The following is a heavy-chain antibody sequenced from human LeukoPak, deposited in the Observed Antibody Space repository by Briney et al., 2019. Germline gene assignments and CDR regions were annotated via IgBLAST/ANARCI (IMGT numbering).Heavy chain of an antibody. V-gene: IGHV1-18*04. Sequence: ASVKVSCKASGYTFINYGFTWVRQAPGQGLEWMGRISGYNGNTNYLQKFQGRVTMTTDTSTNTVYMELRSPSSDDTAVYYCARVSTNSRVGGYDPQWYFDLWGRGTLVTVSS. CDR2: ISGYNGNT. CDR3: ARVSTNSRVGGYDPQWYFDL. D-gene: IGHD5-12*01. J-gene: IGHJ2*01. CDR1: GYTFINYG.